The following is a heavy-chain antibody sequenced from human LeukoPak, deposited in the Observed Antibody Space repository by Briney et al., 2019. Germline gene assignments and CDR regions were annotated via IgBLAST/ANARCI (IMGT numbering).Heavy chain of an antibody. CDR2: INPNSGGT. J-gene: IGHJ3*02. CDR3: ARDIDYGDPWAPDAFDI. D-gene: IGHD4-17*01. Sequence: ASVKVSCKASGYTFTGYYMHWVRQAPGQGLEWMGWINPNSGGTNYAQKFQGRVTMTRDTSISTAYMELSRLRSDDTAVHYCARDIDYGDPWAPDAFDIWGQGTMVTVSS. V-gene: IGHV1-2*02. CDR1: GYTFTGYY.